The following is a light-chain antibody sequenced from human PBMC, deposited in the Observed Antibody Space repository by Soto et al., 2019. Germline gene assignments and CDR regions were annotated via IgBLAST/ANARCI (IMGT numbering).Light chain of an antibody. CDR3: GARLKSLSRTWV. J-gene: IGLJ3*02. CDR1: SSNIGRNT. CDR2: RNS. Sequence: QSGLTQPPSASGTPGQRIIISCSGSSSNIGRNTVNWYQHLPGRAPKVLIYRNSHRPSGVPDRFSGSRSGTSASLVISGLRSADEADYYCGARLKSLSRTWVFGGGTKLTVL. V-gene: IGLV1-44*01.